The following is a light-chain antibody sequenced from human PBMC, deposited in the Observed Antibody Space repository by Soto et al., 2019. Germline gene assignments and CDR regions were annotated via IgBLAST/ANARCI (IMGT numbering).Light chain of an antibody. J-gene: IGKJ4*01. CDR3: QQSYSTLPLT. V-gene: IGKV1-39*01. CDR2: AAS. CDR1: QSISSY. Sequence: DIQMTQSPSSLSASVGDRVTITCRASQSISSYLNWYQQKPGKAPKLLIYAASSLQSGVPSRFSGSGSGTDSTLTISSLQPEDFATYYCQQSYSTLPLTFGGGTKVDIK.